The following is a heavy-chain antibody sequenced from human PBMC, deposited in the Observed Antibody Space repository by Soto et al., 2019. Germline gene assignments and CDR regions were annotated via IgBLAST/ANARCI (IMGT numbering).Heavy chain of an antibody. CDR1: AGSFSHYY. Sequence: QVQQQPWGAGLLKPSETLSLTCAVNAGSFSHYYWNWIRQSPGKGLEWIGKIKHSGSSNYKPSLRSRVSILVDMSKNQVSLRLSSVTAADTAVYYCARGGSSDWQVALDIWGQGTMVTVSS. J-gene: IGHJ3*02. CDR2: IKHSGSS. D-gene: IGHD6-25*01. V-gene: IGHV4-34*01. CDR3: ARGGSSDWQVALDI.